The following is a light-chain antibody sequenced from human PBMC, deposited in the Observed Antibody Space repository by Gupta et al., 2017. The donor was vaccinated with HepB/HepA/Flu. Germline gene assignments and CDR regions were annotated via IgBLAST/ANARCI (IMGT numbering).Light chain of an antibody. J-gene: IGKJ1*01. Sequence: EIVLTQSPATLSLSPGERATLSCRASQSVSSYLAWYQQRPGQAPRLLIYDASNRATGIPARFSGSGYGTDFTLTISSREHEDFAVYYGHQRTTWWTFGQGTKVEIK. CDR1: QSVSSY. CDR2: DAS. V-gene: IGKV3-11*01. CDR3: HQRTTWWT.